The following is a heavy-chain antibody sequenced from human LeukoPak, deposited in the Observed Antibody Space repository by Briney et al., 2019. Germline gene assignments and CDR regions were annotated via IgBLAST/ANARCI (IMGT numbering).Heavy chain of an antibody. J-gene: IGHJ6*03. CDR2: INHSGST. CDR1: GESFSGYY. V-gene: IGHV4-34*01. Sequence: SETLSLTCAVYGESFSGYYWSWIRQPPGKGLEWIGVINHSGSTNYNPSLKSRVTISVDTSKNQFSLKLSSVTAADTAVYYCARGTRPGYYGSGSYSYYYYYYMDVWGKGTTVTVSS. CDR3: ARGTRPGYYGSGSYSYYYYYYMDV. D-gene: IGHD3-10*01.